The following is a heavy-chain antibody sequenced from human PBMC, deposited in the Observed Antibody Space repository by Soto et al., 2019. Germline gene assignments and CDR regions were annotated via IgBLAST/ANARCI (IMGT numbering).Heavy chain of an antibody. J-gene: IGHJ5*02. V-gene: IGHV1-69*13. CDR2: IIPIFGTA. CDR3: ARAGYSSSWAGMYWFDP. D-gene: IGHD6-13*01. Sequence: SVKVSCKASGGTFSSYAISWVRQAPGQGLEWMGGIIPIFGTANYAQKFQGRVTITADESTSTAYMELSSLRSEDTAVYYCARAGYSSSWAGMYWFDPWGQGTLVTVSS. CDR1: GGTFSSYA.